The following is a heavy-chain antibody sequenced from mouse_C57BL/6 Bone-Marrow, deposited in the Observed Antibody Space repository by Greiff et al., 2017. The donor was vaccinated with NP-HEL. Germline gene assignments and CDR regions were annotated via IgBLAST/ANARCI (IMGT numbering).Heavy chain of an antibody. V-gene: IGHV1-69*01. J-gene: IGHJ2*01. CDR3: ARGGTTVVAPFDY. Sequence: VQLQQSGAELVMPGASVKLSCKASGYTFTSYRMHWVKQRPGQGLEWIGEIDPSDSYTNYNQKFKGKSTLTVDKSSSTAYMQLSSLTSEDSAVYYCARGGTTVVAPFDYWGQGTTLTVSS. D-gene: IGHD1-1*01. CDR1: GYTFTSYR. CDR2: IDPSDSYT.